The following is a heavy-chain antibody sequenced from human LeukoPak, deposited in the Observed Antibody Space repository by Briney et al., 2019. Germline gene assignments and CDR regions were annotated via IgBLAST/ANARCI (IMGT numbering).Heavy chain of an antibody. CDR2: TSSSGSTV. Sequence: GGSLRLSCAASGFTFNDYYMTWIRQAPGKGLEWVSYTSSSGSTVYYADSVKGRFTISRDNAKNSLYLQMNSLRAEGTAVYYCARRGYCSSTSCYPLFGMDVWGQGTTVTVSS. CDR1: GFTFNDYY. J-gene: IGHJ6*02. V-gene: IGHV3-11*01. D-gene: IGHD2-2*01. CDR3: ARRGYCSSTSCYPLFGMDV.